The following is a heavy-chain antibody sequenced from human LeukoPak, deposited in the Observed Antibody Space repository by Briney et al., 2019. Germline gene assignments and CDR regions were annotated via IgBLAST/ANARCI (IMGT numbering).Heavy chain of an antibody. J-gene: IGHJ6*03. CDR1: GGSISSSSYY. Sequence: SETLSLTCTVSGGSISSSSYYWGWIRQPPGKGLEWIGSIYYSGSTYYNPSLKSRVTISVDTSKNQFSLKLSSVTAADTAVYYCASTPAASINYYYYYMDVWGKGTTVTVSS. V-gene: IGHV4-39*01. CDR2: IYYSGST. CDR3: ASTPAASINYYYYYMDV. D-gene: IGHD2-2*01.